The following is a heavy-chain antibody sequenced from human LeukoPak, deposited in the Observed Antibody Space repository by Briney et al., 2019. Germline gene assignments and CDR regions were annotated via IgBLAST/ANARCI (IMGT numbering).Heavy chain of an antibody. V-gene: IGHV4-59*08. J-gene: IGHJ4*02. D-gene: IGHD2/OR15-2a*01. Sequence: SETLSLTCTVSGGSISSYYWGLIRQPPGKGLEWIAYISDIGSINYNPSLKSRVTISLETSKNQFSLKLSSVTAADTAVYYCAGHHPRNTVDFWGQGTLVTVSS. CDR3: AGHHPRNTVDF. CDR2: ISDIGSI. CDR1: GGSISSYY.